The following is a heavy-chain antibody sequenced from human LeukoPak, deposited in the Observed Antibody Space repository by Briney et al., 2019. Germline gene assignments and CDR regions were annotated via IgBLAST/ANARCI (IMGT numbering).Heavy chain of an antibody. Sequence: GGSLRLSCAASGFSFSSYSMNWVRQAPGKGLEWLSYISRSGSTIYYADSVKGRFTISRDNAKSSLYLQMNSLRDEDTAVYYCVRRVPNNSSWYELFDYWGQGTLVTVSS. CDR1: GFSFSSYS. CDR2: ISRSGSTI. CDR3: VRRVPNNSSWYELFDY. V-gene: IGHV3-48*02. D-gene: IGHD6-13*01. J-gene: IGHJ4*02.